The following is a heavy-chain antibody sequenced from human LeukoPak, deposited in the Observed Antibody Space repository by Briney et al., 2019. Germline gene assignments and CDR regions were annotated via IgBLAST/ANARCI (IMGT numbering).Heavy chain of an antibody. Sequence: PSETLSLTCTVSGGSISSSSYYWGWIRQPPGKGLEWIGSIYYSGSTYYNPSLKSRVTISVDTSKNQFSLKLSSVTAADTAVYYCARAKSRYYGMDVWGQGTTVTVSS. CDR1: GGSISSSSYY. J-gene: IGHJ6*02. V-gene: IGHV4-39*07. CDR2: IYYSGST. CDR3: ARAKSRYYGMDV.